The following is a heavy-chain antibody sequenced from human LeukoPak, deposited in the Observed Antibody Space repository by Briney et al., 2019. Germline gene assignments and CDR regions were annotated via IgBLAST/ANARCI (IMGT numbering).Heavy chain of an antibody. J-gene: IGHJ4*02. D-gene: IGHD5-12*01. V-gene: IGHV3-23*01. CDR3: ARATREAEEAYYFDY. CDR1: GFTFSSYA. CDR2: ISGSGGST. Sequence: GGSLRLSCAASGFTFSSYAMSWVRQAPGKGLEWVSAISGSGGSTYYADSVKGRFTISRDNSKNTLYLQMNSLRAEDTAVYYCARATREAEEAYYFDYWGQGTLVTVSS.